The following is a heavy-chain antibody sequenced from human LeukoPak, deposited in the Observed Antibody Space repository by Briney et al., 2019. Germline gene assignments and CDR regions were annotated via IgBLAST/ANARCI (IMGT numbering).Heavy chain of an antibody. CDR3: ARAGYYYYYMDV. V-gene: IGHV4-34*01. CDR1: GGSFSGYY. Sequence: SETLSLTCAVYGGSFSGYYWSWIRQPPGKGLVWIGEINHSGSTNYNPSLKSRVTISVDTSKNQFSLKLSSVTAADTAVYYCARAGYYYYYMDVWGKGTTVTVSS. CDR2: INHSGST. J-gene: IGHJ6*03.